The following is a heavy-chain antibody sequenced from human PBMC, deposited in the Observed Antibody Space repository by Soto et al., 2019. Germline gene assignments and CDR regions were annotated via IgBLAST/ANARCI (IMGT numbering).Heavy chain of an antibody. CDR1: GFTFSDHY. V-gene: IGHV3-72*01. J-gene: IGHJ4*02. CDR3: ARLMGTSFDF. CDR2: ARNKVSSYTT. D-gene: IGHD2-8*01. Sequence: EVQLVESGGGLVQPGGSLRLSCAASGFTFSDHYMDWVRQAPGKGLEWVGRARNKVSSYTTAYAASVKGRFTISRDDSKNSLYLQMNSLKTEDTAVYFCARLMGTSFDFWGQGTLVTVSS.